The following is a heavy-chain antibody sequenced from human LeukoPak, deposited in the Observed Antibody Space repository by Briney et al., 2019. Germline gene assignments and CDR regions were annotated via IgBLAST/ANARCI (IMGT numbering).Heavy chain of an antibody. J-gene: IGHJ4*02. CDR1: GFTFDDYA. V-gene: IGHV3-9*01. CDR2: ISWNSGSI. Sequence: GGSLRLSCAASGFTFDDYAMHWVRQAPGKGLEWVSGISWNSGSIGYADSVKGRFTISRDNAKNSLYLQMNSLRAEDTAVYYCATEVVWSVDYWGQGTLVTVSS. D-gene: IGHD3-3*01. CDR3: ATEVVWSVDY.